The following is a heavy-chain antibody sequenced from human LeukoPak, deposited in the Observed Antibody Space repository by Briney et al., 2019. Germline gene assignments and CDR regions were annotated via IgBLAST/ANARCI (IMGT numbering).Heavy chain of an antibody. Sequence: SQTLSLTCTVSGGSVSSGNYYWSWIRQPAGKGLEWIGRIYTSGTTNYTPSLDSRVTILLDTSKNQFSLKLSSVTAADTAVYYCARAVGSSESNYFDPWGQGTLATVSS. CDR1: GGSVSSGNYY. D-gene: IGHD1-7*01. V-gene: IGHV4-61*02. CDR3: ARAVGSSESNYFDP. J-gene: IGHJ5*02. CDR2: IYTSGTT.